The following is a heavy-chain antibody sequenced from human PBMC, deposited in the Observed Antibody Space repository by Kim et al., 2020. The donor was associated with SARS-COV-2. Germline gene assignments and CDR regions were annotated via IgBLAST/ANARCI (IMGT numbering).Heavy chain of an antibody. CDR1: GGSISSYY. J-gene: IGHJ4*02. CDR2: IYYSGST. Sequence: SETLSLTCTVSGGSISSYYCSWIRQPPGKGLEWIGYIYYSGSTDYNPSLKSRVTISVDTSKNQFSLKLSSVTAADTAMYYCARGFSSNYYSFDYWGQGTLVTVSS. CDR3: ARGFSSNYYSFDY. V-gene: IGHV4-59*13. D-gene: IGHD3-22*01.